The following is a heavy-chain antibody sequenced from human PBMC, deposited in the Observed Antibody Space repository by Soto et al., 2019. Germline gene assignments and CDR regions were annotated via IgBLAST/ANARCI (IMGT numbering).Heavy chain of an antibody. Sequence: EVQLVESGGGLVQPGGSLRLSCAASGFTFSSYWMSWVRQAPGKGLEWVANIKQDGSEKYYVDYVKGRFTISRDNAKNSLYLQMNSLRDEDTAVYYCAREGLQDIVVVVADIKGGVDVWGQGTTVTVSS. CDR3: AREGLQDIVVVVADIKGGVDV. D-gene: IGHD2-15*01. V-gene: IGHV3-7*01. J-gene: IGHJ6*02. CDR1: GFTFSSYW. CDR2: IKQDGSEK.